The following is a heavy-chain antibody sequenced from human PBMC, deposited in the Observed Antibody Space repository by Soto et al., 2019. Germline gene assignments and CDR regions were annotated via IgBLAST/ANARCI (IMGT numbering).Heavy chain of an antibody. Sequence: ASVKVSCKASGGTFSSYAISWVRQAPGQGLEWMGGIIPIFGTANYAQKFQGRVTITADKSTSTAYMELSSLRSEDTAVYYCARDQSSSGYFDYWGQGTLVTVSS. CDR2: IIPIFGTA. J-gene: IGHJ4*02. V-gene: IGHV1-69*06. D-gene: IGHD6-6*01. CDR3: ARDQSSSGYFDY. CDR1: GGTFSSYA.